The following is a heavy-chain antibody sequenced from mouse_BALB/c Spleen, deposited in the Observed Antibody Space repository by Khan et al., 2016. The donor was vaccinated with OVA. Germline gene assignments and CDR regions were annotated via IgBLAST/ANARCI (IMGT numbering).Heavy chain of an antibody. CDR1: GYTFTTAG. J-gene: IGHJ4*01. CDR3: ARGGAAYYRNDGGAMDS. CDR2: INTHSGVP. Sequence: QIQLVQSGPELKKPGETVRISCKASGYTFTTAGMQWVQKMPGKGLKWIGWINTHSGVPKYAEDFKGRFAFSLETSASTAYLQITNLKNEDTATYFCARGGAAYYRNDGGAMDSWGQGTSVTVSS. V-gene: IGHV9-4*02. D-gene: IGHD2-14*01.